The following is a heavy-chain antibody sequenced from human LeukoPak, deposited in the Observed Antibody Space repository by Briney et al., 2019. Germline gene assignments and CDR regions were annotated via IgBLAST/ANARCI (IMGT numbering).Heavy chain of an antibody. CDR1: GFTFSIHG. Sequence: PGGTLRLSCAASGFTFSIHGINWVRQAPGKGLEWVSAISPGGEILYYADSVKGRFTISRDNSKDTVSLQMHSLRAEDTATYYCAKDDGWIYFNHWGQGTLVTVSS. V-gene: IGHV3-23*01. J-gene: IGHJ4*02. CDR2: ISPGGEIL. CDR3: AKDDGWIYFNH. D-gene: IGHD3-10*01.